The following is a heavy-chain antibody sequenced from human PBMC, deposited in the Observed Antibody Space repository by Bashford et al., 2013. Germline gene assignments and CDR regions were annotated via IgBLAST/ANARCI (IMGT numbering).Heavy chain of an antibody. J-gene: IGHJ5*02. V-gene: IGHV4-31*03. Sequence: TLSLTCTVSGGSISSGGYYWSWIRQHPGRGLEWDWVHHYSGRHLLQPSLKSRVTISVDTSKNQFSLKLSSVTAADTAVYYCARDPGSSTGNWFDPWGQGTLVTVSS. CDR3: ARDPGSSTGNWFDP. CDR1: GGSISSGGYY. CDR2: HYSGRH. D-gene: IGHD6-6*01.